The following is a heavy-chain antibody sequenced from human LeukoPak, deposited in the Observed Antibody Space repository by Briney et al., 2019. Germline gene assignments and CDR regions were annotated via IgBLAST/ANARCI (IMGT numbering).Heavy chain of an antibody. CDR2: INPNSGGT. CDR3: AWWYSSSSGTWFDP. CDR1: GYTFTGYY. D-gene: IGHD6-6*01. J-gene: IGHJ5*02. V-gene: IGHV1-2*02. Sequence: ASLKLSCKASGYTFTGYYMHWVRQAPGQGLEWRGWINPNSGGTNYAQKFQGRVTMTRDTSISTAYMELSRLRSDDTAVYYCAWWYSSSSGTWFDPWGQGTLVTVSS.